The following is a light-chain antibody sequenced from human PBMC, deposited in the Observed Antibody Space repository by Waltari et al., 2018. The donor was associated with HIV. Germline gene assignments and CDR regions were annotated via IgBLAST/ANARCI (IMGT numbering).Light chain of an antibody. J-gene: IGKJ1*01. CDR1: QGVSGN. Sequence: EIVMTQSPATLSVSPGERATLSCRPSQGVSGNLAWYQQKPGQAPRRLIYGASTRATGIPARFSGSGSGTEFTLTISSLQSEDFAVYYCQQYNNWPKTFGQGTKVEIK. CDR3: QQYNNWPKT. V-gene: IGKV3-15*01. CDR2: GAS.